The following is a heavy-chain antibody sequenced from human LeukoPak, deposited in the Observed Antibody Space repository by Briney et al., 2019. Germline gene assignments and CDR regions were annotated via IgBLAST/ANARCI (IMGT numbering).Heavy chain of an antibody. Sequence: GGTLRLSCAASGFTFSDHYMDWVRQAPGKGLEWVGRSKNKASSYITEYAASVKGRFTISRDDSKNSVYLQMNNLKIEDTAVYYCASRRDSSGYSAFDIWGQGTMVTVSS. J-gene: IGHJ3*02. CDR1: GFTFSDHY. V-gene: IGHV3-72*01. CDR3: ASRRDSSGYSAFDI. CDR2: SKNKASSYIT. D-gene: IGHD3-22*01.